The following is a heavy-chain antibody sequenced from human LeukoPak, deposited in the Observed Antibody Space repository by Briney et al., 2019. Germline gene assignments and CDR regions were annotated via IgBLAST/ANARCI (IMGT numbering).Heavy chain of an antibody. Sequence: GGSLRLSCAASGFSFNKYWMHWVRQAPGKGLVWVSRINGDRTTTTYADSVKGRFTVSRDNAKNTLYLQMNSLRVADTAVYYCASLLWFGDLHSFDYWGLGTLVTVSS. J-gene: IGHJ4*02. CDR3: ASLLWFGDLHSFDY. CDR1: GFSFNKYW. CDR2: INGDRTTT. V-gene: IGHV3-74*01. D-gene: IGHD3-10*01.